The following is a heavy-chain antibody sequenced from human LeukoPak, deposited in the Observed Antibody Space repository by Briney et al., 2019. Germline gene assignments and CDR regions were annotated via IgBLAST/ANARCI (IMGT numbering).Heavy chain of an antibody. V-gene: IGHV1-2*02. CDR1: GYSFTSYW. Sequence: GESLKISCKGSGYSFTSYWIGWVRQAPGQGLEWMGWINPNSGGTNYAQKFQGRVTMTRDTSISTAYMELSRLRSDDTAVYYCARGTSTTVHFDYWGQGTLVTVSS. J-gene: IGHJ4*02. D-gene: IGHD3-10*01. CDR3: ARGTSTTVHFDY. CDR2: INPNSGGT.